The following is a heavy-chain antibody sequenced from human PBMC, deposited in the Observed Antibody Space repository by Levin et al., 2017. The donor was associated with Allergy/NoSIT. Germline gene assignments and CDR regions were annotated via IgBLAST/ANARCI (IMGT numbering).Heavy chain of an antibody. V-gene: IGHV3-66*01. CDR1: GFTVSNNY. J-gene: IGHJ5*02. CDR2: IYSGGST. Sequence: GGSLRLSCAASGFTVSNNYMNWVRQAPGKGLEWVSVIYSGGSTYYADSVKGRFTISRDNSKNTVSLQLHSLRAEATAVYYCARDADAVGWFDPWGQGTLVTVSS. CDR3: ARDADAVGWFDP. D-gene: IGHD2-15*01.